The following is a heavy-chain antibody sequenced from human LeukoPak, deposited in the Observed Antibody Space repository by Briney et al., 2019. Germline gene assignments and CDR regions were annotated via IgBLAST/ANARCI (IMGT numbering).Heavy chain of an antibody. CDR2: IYSTGRS. CDR3: ARDWGVSARPGYMDV. CDR1: GGSISNYF. V-gene: IGHV4-4*07. D-gene: IGHD6-6*01. J-gene: IGHJ6*03. Sequence: SETLSLTCTVSGGSISNYFWSWVRQPAGKGLEWIGRIYSTGRSDYNPSLKSRITMSVDTSKNQFSLKLSSVTAADTAVYYCARDWGVSARPGYMDVWGKGTTVTVSS.